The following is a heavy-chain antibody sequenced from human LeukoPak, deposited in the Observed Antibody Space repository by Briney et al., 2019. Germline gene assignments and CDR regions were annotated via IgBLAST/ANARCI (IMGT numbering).Heavy chain of an antibody. V-gene: IGHV3-7*01. CDR2: IKQDGSEK. D-gene: IGHD3-10*01. Sequence: TGGSLRLSCAASGLTFSSYWMSWVRQAPGKGLEWVANIKQDGSEKYYVDSVKGRFTISRDNAKNSLYLQMNSLRAEDTAVYYCASGYGSGSYYNDYWGQGTLVTVSS. CDR3: ASGYGSGSYYNDY. J-gene: IGHJ4*02. CDR1: GLTFSSYW.